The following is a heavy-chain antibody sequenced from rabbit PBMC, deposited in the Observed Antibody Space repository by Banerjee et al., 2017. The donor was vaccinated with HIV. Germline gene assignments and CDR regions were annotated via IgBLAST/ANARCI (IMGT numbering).Heavy chain of an antibody. CDR1: GFSLSIYE. Sequence: QALEESGGDLVKPGASLTLTCTASGFSLSIYEMCWVRQAPGKGPELIACIYGDGVGNTYSASWAKGRFTISRTSSTTVTLQMTSLTAADTATYFCARDLAGVIGWNFNLWGPGTLVTVS. V-gene: IGHV1S40*01. CDR2: IYGDGVGNT. J-gene: IGHJ4*01. D-gene: IGHD4-1*01. CDR3: ARDLAGVIGWNFNL.